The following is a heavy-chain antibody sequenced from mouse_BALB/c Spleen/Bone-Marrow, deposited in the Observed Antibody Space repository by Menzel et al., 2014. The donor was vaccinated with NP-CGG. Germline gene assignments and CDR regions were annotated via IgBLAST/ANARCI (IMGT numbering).Heavy chain of an antibody. CDR1: GYTFTDYN. J-gene: IGHJ3*01. CDR2: IYPYNGGT. V-gene: IGHV1S29*02. CDR3: ARSPNWAWSDY. Sequence: VQLQQSGPELVKPGASAKISCKVSGYTFTDYNMHWVKQSHGKSLEWIGYIYPYNGGTDYTQKFKSKATLTVDNSSSTAYMELRSLTSEDSAVYYCARSPNWAWSDYWGQGTLVTVSA. D-gene: IGHD4-1*01.